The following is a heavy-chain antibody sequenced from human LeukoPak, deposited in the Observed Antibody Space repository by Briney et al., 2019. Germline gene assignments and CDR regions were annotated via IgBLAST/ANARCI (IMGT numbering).Heavy chain of an antibody. CDR2: INSDGSST. V-gene: IGHV3-74*01. CDR1: GFTFSSYW. D-gene: IGHD4-17*01. CDR3: AKDLPLNHGDNGWFDP. Sequence: PGGSLRLSCAASGFTFSSYWMHWVRQAPGKGLVWVSRINSDGSSTTYADSVKGRFTISRDNSNNTLNLQMNSLRADDTAVYYCAKDLPLNHGDNGWFDPWGQGTLVTVSS. J-gene: IGHJ5*02.